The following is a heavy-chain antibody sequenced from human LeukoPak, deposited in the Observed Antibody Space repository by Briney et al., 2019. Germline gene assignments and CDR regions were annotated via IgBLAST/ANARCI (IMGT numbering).Heavy chain of an antibody. Sequence: SETLSLTCTVSGDSISSYYWSWIRQPPGKGLEWIGYIYYSGSTNYNPSLKSRVTISVDTSKNQFSLKLSSVTAADTAVYYCARQYSYTSYFDYWGQGTLVTVSS. CDR2: IYYSGST. V-gene: IGHV4-59*01. D-gene: IGHD6-6*01. J-gene: IGHJ4*02. CDR3: ARQYSYTSYFDY. CDR1: GDSISSYY.